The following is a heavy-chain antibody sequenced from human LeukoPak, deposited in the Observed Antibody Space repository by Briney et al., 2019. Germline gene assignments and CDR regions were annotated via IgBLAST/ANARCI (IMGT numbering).Heavy chain of an antibody. Sequence: GASVTVSFRASGYTFTIYYMHWVRQAPGQGLEWMGIINPSGGSTSYAQKFQGRVTMTRDTSTSTVYMELSSLRSEDTAVYYCATLQTHDAFDIWGQGTMVTVSS. D-gene: IGHD1-1*01. J-gene: IGHJ3*02. V-gene: IGHV1-46*01. CDR1: GYTFTIYY. CDR3: ATLQTHDAFDI. CDR2: INPSGGST.